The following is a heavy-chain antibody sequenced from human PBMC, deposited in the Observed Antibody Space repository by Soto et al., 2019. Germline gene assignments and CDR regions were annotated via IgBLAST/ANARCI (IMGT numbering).Heavy chain of an antibody. CDR1: GLTVSSNY. D-gene: IGHD3-22*01. CDR3: AKSARGGHYYDSSGYHSSRNAFDI. J-gene: IGHJ3*02. V-gene: IGHV3-23*01. Sequence: PGGSLRLSCAASGLTVSSNYMTWVRQAPGRGLEWVSAISGSGGSTYYADSVKGRFTISRDNSKNTLYLQMNSLRAEDTAVYYCAKSARGGHYYDSSGYHSSRNAFDIWGQGTMVTVSS. CDR2: ISGSGGST.